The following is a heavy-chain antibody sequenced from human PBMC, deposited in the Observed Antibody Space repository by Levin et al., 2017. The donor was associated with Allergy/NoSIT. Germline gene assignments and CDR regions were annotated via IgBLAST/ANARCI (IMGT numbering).Heavy chain of an antibody. D-gene: IGHD3-10*01. V-gene: IGHV3-30*03. CDR3: AAFGSFDF. J-gene: IGHJ4*02. CDR1: GFAFSNYG. Sequence: GGSLRLSCRASGFAFSNYGVHWVRQAPDKGLEWVAIITSDGSHKYYGDSVKGRFTISRDNSRNTLYLQMKHLRVDDTAVYFCAAFGSFDFWGLGTLVTV. CDR2: ITSDGSHK.